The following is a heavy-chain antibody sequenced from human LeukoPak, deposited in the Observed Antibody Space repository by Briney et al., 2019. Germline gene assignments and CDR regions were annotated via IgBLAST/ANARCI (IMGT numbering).Heavy chain of an antibody. CDR2: MYSRGST. CDR3: ARHYLYGDPPAFDI. D-gene: IGHD4-17*01. CDR1: GGSISSYS. Sequence: PSGTLSLTCTVSGGSISSYSWSWIRQPPGKGLEWIGYMYSRGSTNDNPSLKSRVTISRDTSKNQLSLRVTSVTAADTAMYYCARHYLYGDPPAFDIWGQGTMVTVSS. V-gene: IGHV4-59*08. J-gene: IGHJ3*02.